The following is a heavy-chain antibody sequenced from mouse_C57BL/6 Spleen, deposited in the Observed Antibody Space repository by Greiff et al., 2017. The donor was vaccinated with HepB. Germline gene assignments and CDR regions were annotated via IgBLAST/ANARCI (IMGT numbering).Heavy chain of an antibody. Sequence: EVKLQESGGGLVKPGGSLKLSCAASGFTFSSYAMSWVRQTPEKRLEWVATISDGGSYTYYPDNVKGRFTISRDNAKNNLYLQMSHLKSEDTAMYYCARDRDSSGYYAMDYWGQGTSVTVSS. CDR1: GFTFSSYA. J-gene: IGHJ4*01. CDR2: ISDGGSYT. D-gene: IGHD3-2*02. CDR3: ARDRDSSGYYAMDY. V-gene: IGHV5-4*01.